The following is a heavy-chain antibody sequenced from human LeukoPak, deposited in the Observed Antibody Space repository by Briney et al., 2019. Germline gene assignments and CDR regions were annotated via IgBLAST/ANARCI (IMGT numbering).Heavy chain of an antibody. V-gene: IGHV4-31*03. Sequence: ASETLSLTCTVSGGSISSGGYYWSWIRQHPGKGLEWIGYIYYSGSTYYNPSLKSRVTISVDTSKNQFSLKLSSETAADTAVYYCARGWNSSSWYWYNWFDPWGQGTLVTVSS. J-gene: IGHJ5*02. CDR3: ARGWNSSSWYWYNWFDP. CDR2: IYYSGST. CDR1: GGSISSGGYY. D-gene: IGHD6-13*01.